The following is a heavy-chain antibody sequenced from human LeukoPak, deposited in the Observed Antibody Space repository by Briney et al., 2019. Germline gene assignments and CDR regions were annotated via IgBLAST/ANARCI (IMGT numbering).Heavy chain of an antibody. Sequence: TGGSLRLSCAASEFTFTNFWMTWVRQAPGKGLEWVANINQDGSEKYYVDSVKGRFSISRDNAKNSLYLQMNSLRAEDTALYYCARQYSSSSPPGDYWGQGTLVTVSS. CDR2: INQDGSEK. D-gene: IGHD6-13*01. CDR3: ARQYSSSSPPGDY. CDR1: EFTFTNFW. V-gene: IGHV3-7*01. J-gene: IGHJ4*02.